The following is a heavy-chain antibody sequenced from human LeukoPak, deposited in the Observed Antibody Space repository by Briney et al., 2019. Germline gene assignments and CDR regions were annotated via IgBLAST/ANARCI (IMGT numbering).Heavy chain of an antibody. J-gene: IGHJ4*02. CDR1: GYSISSGYY. D-gene: IGHD3-3*01. CDR3: ARVDFWSGYYDY. Sequence: SETLSLTCAVSGYSISSGYYWGWIRQPPGKGLEWIGSIYHSGSTYYNPSLKSRVTISVDTSKNQFSLKLSSVTGADTAAYYSARVDFWSGYYDYWGQGTLVTVSS. CDR2: IYHSGST. V-gene: IGHV4-38-2*01.